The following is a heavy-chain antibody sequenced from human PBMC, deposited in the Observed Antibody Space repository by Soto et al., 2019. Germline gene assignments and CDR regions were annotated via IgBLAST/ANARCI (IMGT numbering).Heavy chain of an antibody. V-gene: IGHV3-23*01. D-gene: IGHD3-10*01. CDR3: AKDRQGSGPDFDL. Sequence: EVPLLESGGGLVQPGGSLRLSCAASGFTFSSYAMNWVRQAPGKELEWVSGISGSGGSTYYADSVKGRFTISRDNSKNTLYLQMNSLRAEDTAVYYCAKDRQGSGPDFDLWGRGTLVTVSS. CDR2: ISGSGGST. CDR1: GFTFSSYA. J-gene: IGHJ2*01.